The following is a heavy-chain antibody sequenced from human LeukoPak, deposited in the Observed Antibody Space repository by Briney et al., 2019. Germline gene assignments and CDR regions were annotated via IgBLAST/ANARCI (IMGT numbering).Heavy chain of an antibody. V-gene: IGHV7-4-1*02. D-gene: IGHD3-16*02. CDR2: IHPSTGNP. CDR3: ARAFQSLGGLSLPDY. J-gene: IGHJ4*02. CDR1: GYTFTNYA. Sequence: ASVKVSCKASGYTFTNYAMNWVRQAPGQGLEWMGWIHPSTGNPTYAQGFTGRFVFSLDTSVSTTYLQISSLKAEDTAVYYCARAFQSLGGLSLPDYWGQGTLITVSS.